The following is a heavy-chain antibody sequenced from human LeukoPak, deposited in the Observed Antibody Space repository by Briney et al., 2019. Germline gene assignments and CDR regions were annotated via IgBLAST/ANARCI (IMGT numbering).Heavy chain of an antibody. CDR1: GGSISSSSYY. V-gene: IGHV4-39*01. CDR3: ARPAGRGYSYGWFDY. Sequence: SETLSLTCTVSGGSISSSSYYWGWIRQPPGKGLEWIGSIYYSGSTYYHPSLKSRVTISVDTSKNQFSLKLSSVTAADTAVYYCARPAGRGYSYGWFDYWGQGTLVTVSS. CDR2: IYYSGST. D-gene: IGHD5-18*01. J-gene: IGHJ4*02.